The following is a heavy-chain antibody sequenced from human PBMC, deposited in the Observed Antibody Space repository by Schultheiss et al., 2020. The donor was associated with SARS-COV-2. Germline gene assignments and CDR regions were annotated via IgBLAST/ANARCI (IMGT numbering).Heavy chain of an antibody. CDR3: ARGDHITIFGVVMPPAY. V-gene: IGHV3-9*01. D-gene: IGHD3-3*01. CDR1: GFTFDDYA. J-gene: IGHJ4*02. CDR2: ISWNSGSI. Sequence: GGSLRLSCAASGFTFDDYAMHWVRQAPGKGLEWVSGISWNSGSIGYADSVKGRFTISRDNAKNSLYLQMNSLRAEDTALYYCARGDHITIFGVVMPPAYWGQGTLVTVSS.